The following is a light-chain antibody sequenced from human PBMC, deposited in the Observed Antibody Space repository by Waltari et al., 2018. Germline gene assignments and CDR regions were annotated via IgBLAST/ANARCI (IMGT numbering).Light chain of an antibody. J-gene: IGLJ1*01. V-gene: IGLV2-14*03. CDR3: GSYVNTRVLFV. CDR2: DVK. Sequence: QSALTQPASMSGSPGQSITISCGGSSNDVGGYNFVSWYQQHPGKAPKVIIYDVKNRPSGISSRFSGSKSDNTASLTISDLQTEDEADYYCGSYVNTRVLFVFGSGTKVTVL. CDR1: SNDVGGYNF.